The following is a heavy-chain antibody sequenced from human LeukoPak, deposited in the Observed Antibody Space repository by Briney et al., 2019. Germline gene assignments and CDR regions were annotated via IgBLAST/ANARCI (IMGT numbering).Heavy chain of an antibody. CDR3: ARGHVAAAGSQSGAFDI. Sequence: ASVKVSCKASGYTFTSYDINWVRQATGQGLEWMGWMNPNSGNTGYAQKFQGRVTITRNTSISTAYMELSSLGSEDTAVYYCARGHVAAAGSQSGAFDIWGQGTMVTVSS. D-gene: IGHD6-13*01. CDR2: MNPNSGNT. V-gene: IGHV1-8*03. J-gene: IGHJ3*02. CDR1: GYTFTSYD.